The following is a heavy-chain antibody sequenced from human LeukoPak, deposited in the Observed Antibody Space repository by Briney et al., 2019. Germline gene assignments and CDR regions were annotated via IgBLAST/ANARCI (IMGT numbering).Heavy chain of an antibody. Sequence: GASVKVSCKASGYTFTSYYMHWVRQAPGQGLEWMGWISPYNGNTNYAQKLQGRVTMTTDTSTSTAYMELRSLRSDDTAVYYCARCIVVVPAAMQLGWFDPWGQGTLVTVSS. D-gene: IGHD2-2*01. CDR2: ISPYNGNT. CDR3: ARCIVVVPAAMQLGWFDP. CDR1: GYTFTSYY. V-gene: IGHV1-18*04. J-gene: IGHJ5*02.